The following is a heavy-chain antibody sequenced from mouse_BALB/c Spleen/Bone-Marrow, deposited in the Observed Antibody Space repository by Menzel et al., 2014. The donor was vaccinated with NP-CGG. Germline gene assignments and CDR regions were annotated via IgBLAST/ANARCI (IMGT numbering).Heavy chain of an antibody. J-gene: IGHJ4*01. CDR1: GYTFSGYW. D-gene: IGHD2-14*01. Sequence: QVQLQQPGAELMKPGASVKISCKATGYTFSGYWIEWVKQRPGHGLEWIGEILPGSRTTNYNENFKGKATFTADTSSNTAYMQLSSLTSEDSAVYYCARDYRYDGAMDYWGQGTSVTVSS. CDR2: ILPGSRTT. V-gene: IGHV1-9*01. CDR3: ARDYRYDGAMDY.